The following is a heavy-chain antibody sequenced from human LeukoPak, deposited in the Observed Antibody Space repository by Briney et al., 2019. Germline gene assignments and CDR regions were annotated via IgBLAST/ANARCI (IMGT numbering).Heavy chain of an antibody. J-gene: IGHJ4*02. CDR3: ARDYSGSYFPDY. V-gene: IGHV3-48*03. CDR1: GFTFSSYE. D-gene: IGHD1-26*01. CDR2: ISSSGSTI. Sequence: GGSLRLSXAASGFTFSSYEMNWVRQAPGKGLEWVSYISSSGSTIYYADSVKGRFTISRDNAKNSLYLQMNSLRAEDTAVYYCARDYSGSYFPDYWGQGTLVTVSS.